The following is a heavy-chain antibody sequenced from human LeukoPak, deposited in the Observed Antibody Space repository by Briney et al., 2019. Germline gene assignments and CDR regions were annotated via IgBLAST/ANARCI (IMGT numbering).Heavy chain of an antibody. V-gene: IGHV1-2*02. CDR2: INPNSSGT. J-gene: IGHJ6*02. CDR1: GYTFTGYY. D-gene: IGHD4-17*01. Sequence: ASVKVSCKASGYTFTGYYMHWVRQAPGQGLEWMGWINPNSSGTNYAQKFQGRVTMTRDTSISTAYMELSRLRSDDTAVYYCATEYGDYSDGMDVWGQGTTVTVSS. CDR3: ATEYGDYSDGMDV.